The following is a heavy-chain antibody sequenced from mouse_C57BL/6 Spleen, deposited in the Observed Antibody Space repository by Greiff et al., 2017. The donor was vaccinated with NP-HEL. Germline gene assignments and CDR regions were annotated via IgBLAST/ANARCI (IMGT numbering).Heavy chain of an antibody. V-gene: IGHV5-6*01. D-gene: IGHD2-4*01. CDR2: ISSGGSYT. Sequence: EVQLVESGGDLVKPGGSLKLSCAASGFTFSSYGMSWVRQTPDKRLEWVATISSGGSYTYYPDSVKGRFTISRDNAKNTLYLQMSSLKSEDTAMYYCARQGYDYDGAMDYWGQGTSVTVSS. J-gene: IGHJ4*01. CDR3: ARQGYDYDGAMDY. CDR1: GFTFSSYG.